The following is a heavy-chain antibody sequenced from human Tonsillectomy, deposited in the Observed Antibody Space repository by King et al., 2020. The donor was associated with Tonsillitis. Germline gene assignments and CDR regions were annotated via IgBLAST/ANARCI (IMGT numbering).Heavy chain of an antibody. Sequence: VQLVESGGGLVQPGGSLKLSCAASGFTFSGSAMHWVRQASGKGLEWVGRIRSKANSYATAYAASVKGRFTISRDDSKNTAYLQMNSLKTEDTAVDYCTRQITTWGDYWGQGTLVTVSS. CDR2: IRSKANSYAT. V-gene: IGHV3-73*01. CDR3: TRQITTWGDY. CDR1: GFTFSGSA. D-gene: IGHD3-3*01. J-gene: IGHJ4*02.